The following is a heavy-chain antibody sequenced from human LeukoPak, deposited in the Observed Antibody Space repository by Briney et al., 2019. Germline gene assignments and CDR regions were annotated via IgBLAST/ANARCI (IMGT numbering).Heavy chain of an antibody. J-gene: IGHJ5*02. D-gene: IGHD3-22*01. CDR2: IYSGGST. V-gene: IGHV3-53*01. CDR1: GFTVSSNY. Sequence: PGGSLRLSCAASGFTVSSNYMSWVRQAPGKGLERVSVIYSGGSTYYADSVKGRFTISRDNSKNTLYLQMNSLRAEDTAVYYCAREVVGTDSSGYRYNWFDPWGQGTLVTVSS. CDR3: AREVVGTDSSGYRYNWFDP.